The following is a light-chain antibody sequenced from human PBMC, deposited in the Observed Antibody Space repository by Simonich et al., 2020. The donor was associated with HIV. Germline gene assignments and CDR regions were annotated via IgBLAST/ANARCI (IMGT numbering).Light chain of an antibody. CDR3: SSYTSSSNWV. CDR2: EVP. CDR1: SIDVGGYNS. V-gene: IGLV2-14*01. J-gene: IGLJ3*02. Sequence: QSALPQPASVSGSPGQSITISSQETSIDVGGYNSVSCYQQHPGKAPKLMIYEVPKRPSGVPDRFSGSKSGNTASLTVSGLQADDEADYYCSSYTSSSNWVFGGGTKLTVL.